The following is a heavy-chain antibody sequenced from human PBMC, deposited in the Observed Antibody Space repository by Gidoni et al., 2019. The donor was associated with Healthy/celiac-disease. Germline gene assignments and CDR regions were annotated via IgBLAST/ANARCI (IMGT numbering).Heavy chain of an antibody. D-gene: IGHD3-22*01. V-gene: IGHV3-23*04. CDR2: ISGSGGST. CDR1: GFTLSSYA. J-gene: IGHJ4*02. Sequence: EVQLVESGGGLVQPGGSLRISCAASGFTLSSYARSWVRQAPGKVLEWVSAISGSGGSTYYADSVKCRFTISRDNSKNTLYLQMNSLRAEDTAVYYCAKVSTIRGGSYYYDSSGYVSAPDYWGQGTLVTVSS. CDR3: AKVSTIRGGSYYYDSSGYVSAPDY.